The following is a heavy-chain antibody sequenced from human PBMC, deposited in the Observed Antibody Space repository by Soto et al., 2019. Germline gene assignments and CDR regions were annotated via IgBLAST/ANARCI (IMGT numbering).Heavy chain of an antibody. V-gene: IGHV3-33*06. CDR1: GFTFSSYG. CDR2: IWYDGSNK. CDR3: AKDPGYWAPFHYFDY. Sequence: GGSLRLSCAASGFTFSSYGMHWVRQAPGKGLEWVAVIWYDGSNKYYADSVKGRFTISRDNSKNTLYLQMNSLRAEDTAVYYCAKDPGYWAPFHYFDYWGQGTLVTVSS. J-gene: IGHJ4*02. D-gene: IGHD3-9*01.